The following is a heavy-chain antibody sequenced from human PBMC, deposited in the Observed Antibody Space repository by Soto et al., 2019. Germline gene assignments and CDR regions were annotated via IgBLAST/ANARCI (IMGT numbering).Heavy chain of an antibody. CDR1: GFNFSTYA. J-gene: IGHJ1*01. Sequence: QVQLVESGGGVVQPGRSLRLSCVASGFNFSTYAMHWVRQAPGKGLEWVAILSYDGSTEYYADSVKGRFTVSRDNSQNTLYLQMNSLRAEDTAVFYCARGFWGGGKGYFQHWGQGTLVTVSS. CDR2: LSYDGSTE. V-gene: IGHV3-30*04. D-gene: IGHD2-15*01. CDR3: ARGFWGGGKGYFQH.